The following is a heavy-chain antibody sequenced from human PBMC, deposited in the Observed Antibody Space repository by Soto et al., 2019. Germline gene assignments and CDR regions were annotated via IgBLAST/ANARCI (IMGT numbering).Heavy chain of an antibody. V-gene: IGHV3-9*01. J-gene: IGHJ4*02. CDR2: ISGNSDTI. D-gene: IGHD3-10*01. CDR1: GFTFDDYA. CDR3: AKEYYYASGSPTFFDY. Sequence: PGGSLRLSCAASGFTFDDYAMHWVRQAPGKGLEWVSGISGNSDTIDYADSVKGRFTISRDNAKNSLYLQMNSLRAEDTAFYYCAKEYYYASGSPTFFDYWGQGTLVTVSS.